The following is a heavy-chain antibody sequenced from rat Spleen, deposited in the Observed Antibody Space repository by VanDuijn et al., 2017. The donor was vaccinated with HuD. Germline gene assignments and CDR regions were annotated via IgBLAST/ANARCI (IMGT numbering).Heavy chain of an antibody. J-gene: IGHJ2*01. Sequence: EVQLVESGGGLVQPGRSLKLSCVASGFTFNNYWMSWIRQAPTKGLEWVASISTNTYYRDSVKGRFTVSRDNAKSTLSLQMDSLRSEDTATYYCAKRHYGYTDYFDYWGQGVMVTVSS. D-gene: IGHD1-9*01. CDR1: GFTFNNYW. CDR3: AKRHYGYTDYFDY. V-gene: IGHV5-25*01. CDR2: ISTNT.